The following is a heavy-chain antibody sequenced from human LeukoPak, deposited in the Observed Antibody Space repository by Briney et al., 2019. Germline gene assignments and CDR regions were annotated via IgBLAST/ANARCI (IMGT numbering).Heavy chain of an antibody. D-gene: IGHD3-10*01. CDR3: AREGSSYAPSEPFYFDY. V-gene: IGHV3-48*04. Sequence: PGGSLRLSCAASGFTFSSYWMGWVRQAPGKGLEWVSYISSGGYTTHYADSVKGRFTISRDNAKNSLYLQMNSLRAEDTAVYYCAREGSSYAPSEPFYFDYWGQGTLVTVSS. CDR1: GFTFSSYW. CDR2: ISSGGYTT. J-gene: IGHJ4*02.